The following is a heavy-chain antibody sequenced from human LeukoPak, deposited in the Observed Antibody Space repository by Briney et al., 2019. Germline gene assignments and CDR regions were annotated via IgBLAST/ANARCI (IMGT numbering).Heavy chain of an antibody. CDR2: MSPNSGGT. CDR1: GYTFTSYA. CDR3: AREAPTRIAAADPYYFDY. J-gene: IGHJ4*02. D-gene: IGHD6-13*01. Sequence: ASVKVSCKASGYTFTSYAFNWVRQATGQRPEWMGWMSPNSGGTGYAQKFQDRVTMTRNTSISTAYMELSSLRSDDTAVYYCAREAPTRIAAADPYYFDYWGQGTLVTVSS. V-gene: IGHV1-8*01.